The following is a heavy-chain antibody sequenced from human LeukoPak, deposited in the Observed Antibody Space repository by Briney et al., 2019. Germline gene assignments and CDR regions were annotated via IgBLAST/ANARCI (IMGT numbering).Heavy chain of an antibody. J-gene: IGHJ6*02. V-gene: IGHV3-49*04. Sequence: PGGSLRLSCTASGFTFGGYAMSWVRQAPGKGLEWVGFIRSKAYGGTTEYAASVKGRFTISRDDSKSIAYLQMNSLKTEDTAVYYCTRMNYYYGMDVWGQGTTVTVSS. CDR2: IRSKAYGGTT. CDR1: GFTFGGYA. CDR3: TRMNYYYGMDV.